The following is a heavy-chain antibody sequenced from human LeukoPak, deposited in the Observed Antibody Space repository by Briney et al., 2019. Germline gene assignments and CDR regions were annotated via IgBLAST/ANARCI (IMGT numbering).Heavy chain of an antibody. D-gene: IGHD2-21*02. CDR2: IYNGGST. CDR1: GFTVSSNY. CDR3: ARVGRGKLVVPTSVPNYYHGMDV. J-gene: IGHJ6*02. Sequence: GGSLRLSCAASGFTVSSNYMSWVRHAPGKGLECVSDIYNGGSTYYADSVKGRFTISRDNSKNTLYLQMNSLRAEDTAVYYCARVGRGKLVVPTSVPNYYHGMDVWGQGTTVTVSS. V-gene: IGHV3-66*01.